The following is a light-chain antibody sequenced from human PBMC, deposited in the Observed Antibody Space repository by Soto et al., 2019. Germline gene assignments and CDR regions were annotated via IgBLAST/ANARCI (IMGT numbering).Light chain of an antibody. CDR1: ESVSDNY. V-gene: IGKV3-20*01. CDR3: QQYGSSPPNT. J-gene: IGKJ5*01. Sequence: EIVLTQSPGTLSLSPGERATLSCRASESVSDNYLAWYQQRSGQAPRLVIYGASSRASAVPDRFSGSGSGADFTLTISRLEPEDFAVYYCQQYGSSPPNTFGQGTRLEIK. CDR2: GAS.